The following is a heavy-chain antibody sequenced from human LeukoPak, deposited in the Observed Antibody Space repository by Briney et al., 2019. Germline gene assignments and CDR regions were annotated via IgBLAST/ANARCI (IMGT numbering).Heavy chain of an antibody. D-gene: IGHD3-22*01. V-gene: IGHV4-61*02. Sequence: SETLSLTCTVSGGSISSGSDYWTWIRQPAGKGLEWIGRIYTSGSIDYNPSLKSRVTMSVDTSKNQFSLKLSSVTAADTAVYYCARDYSLGYHYDNWGQGTLVTVSS. J-gene: IGHJ4*02. CDR2: IYTSGSI. CDR3: ARDYSLGYHYDN. CDR1: GGSISSGSDY.